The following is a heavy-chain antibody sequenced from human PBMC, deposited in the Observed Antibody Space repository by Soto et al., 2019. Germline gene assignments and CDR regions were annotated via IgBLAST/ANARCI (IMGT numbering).Heavy chain of an antibody. D-gene: IGHD1-1*01. CDR3: ASGHERDHAYDV. V-gene: IGHV3-53*01. CDR2: LYDVDGT. J-gene: IGHJ3*01. CDR1: GLTVSGKRY. Sequence: VQLVESGGGLIQPVEPLRLSCAAFGLTVSGKRYVAWVRQAPGKGLEWDTALYDVDGTYYADSVKGRFTTSRDSSETTVYLQMNGMRPDDTDVYYCASGHERDHAYDVWRQGTTVAASS.